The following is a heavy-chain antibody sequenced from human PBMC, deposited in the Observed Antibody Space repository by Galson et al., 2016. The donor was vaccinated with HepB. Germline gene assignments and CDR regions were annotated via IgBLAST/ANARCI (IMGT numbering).Heavy chain of an antibody. J-gene: IGHJ6*02. CDR2: FIPNFGTS. CDR1: GGTFSSYA. V-gene: IGHV1-69*13. CDR3: AGGSGYLAVYGMDV. Sequence: SVKVSCKASGGTFSSYAISWVRQAPGQGLEWMGGFIPNFGTSNHARKFQGRVTITADDSTSTVYMELSNLRSEDTAIYYCAGGSGYLAVYGMDVWGQGTTVTVSS. D-gene: IGHD5-12*01.